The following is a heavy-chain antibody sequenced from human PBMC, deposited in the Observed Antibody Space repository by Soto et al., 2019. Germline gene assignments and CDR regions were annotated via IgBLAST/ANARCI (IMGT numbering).Heavy chain of an antibody. J-gene: IGHJ6*02. CDR2: ISYDGSNK. D-gene: IGHD3-3*01. CDR1: GFTFSSYA. Sequence: PGGSLRISCAASGFTFSSYAMHWVRQAPGKGLEWVAVISYDGSNKYYADSVKGRFTISRDNSKNTLYLQMNSLRAEDTAVYYCAREGYGFWSGYYTDYYYYYGMDVWGQGTTVTVSS. CDR3: AREGYGFWSGYYTDYYYYYGMDV. V-gene: IGHV3-30-3*01.